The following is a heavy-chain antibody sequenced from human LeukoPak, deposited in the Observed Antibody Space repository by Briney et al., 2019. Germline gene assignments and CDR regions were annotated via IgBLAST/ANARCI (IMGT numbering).Heavy chain of an antibody. J-gene: IGHJ6*03. CDR2: IKQDGSEK. V-gene: IGHV3-7*01. Sequence: PGGSLRLSCAASGFTFRSYWMSWVRQAPGKGLEWVANIKQDGSEKYYVDSVKGRFTISRDNAKNSLYLQMNSLRAEDTAVYYCARADSSIAARLSRSSIFNYYYYMDVWGKGTTVTVSS. CDR1: GFTFRSYW. CDR3: ARADSSIAARLSRSSIFNYYYYMDV. D-gene: IGHD6-6*01.